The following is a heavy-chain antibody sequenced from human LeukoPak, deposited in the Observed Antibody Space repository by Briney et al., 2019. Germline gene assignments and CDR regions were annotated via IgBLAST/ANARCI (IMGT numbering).Heavy chain of an antibody. Sequence: PGGSLRLSCAAPGFTFSTYSMNWVRQAPGRGLEWVSYISGSSSSTKYADSVKGRFTISRDNAKKTLYLQMNSLRVEDTAVYYCVDLNAPLWGQGTLVTVSS. CDR1: GFTFSTYS. V-gene: IGHV3-48*04. D-gene: IGHD2-8*01. J-gene: IGHJ4*02. CDR2: ISGSSSST. CDR3: VDLNAPL.